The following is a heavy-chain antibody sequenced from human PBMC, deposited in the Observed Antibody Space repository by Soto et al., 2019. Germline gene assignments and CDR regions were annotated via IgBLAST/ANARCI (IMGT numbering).Heavy chain of an antibody. CDR3: ATNAAGRWYFDL. Sequence: QVQLVQSGAEVKKAGSSVKVSSKASGGTFSSYAISWVRQAPGQGLEWMGGIIPIFGTANYPQKFQGRVTITADESTSTAYMELSSLRSEDTAVYYCATNAAGRWYFDLWGRGTLVTVSS. CDR2: IIPIFGTA. V-gene: IGHV1-69*12. J-gene: IGHJ2*01. D-gene: IGHD1-26*01. CDR1: GGTFSSYA.